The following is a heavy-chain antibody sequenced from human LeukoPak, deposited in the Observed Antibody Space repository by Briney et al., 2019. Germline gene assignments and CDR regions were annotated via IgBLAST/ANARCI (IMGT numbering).Heavy chain of an antibody. J-gene: IGHJ4*02. Sequence: GGSLRLSCAASGFTFSCYGIHWVRQAPGKGLEWVAVISYDGSNKYYADSVKGRFTISRDNSKNTLYLQMNSLRAEDTAVYYCAKGRRDYISYFDYWGQGTLVTVSS. CDR3: AKGRRDYISYFDY. V-gene: IGHV3-30*18. D-gene: IGHD4-11*01. CDR1: GFTFSCYG. CDR2: ISYDGSNK.